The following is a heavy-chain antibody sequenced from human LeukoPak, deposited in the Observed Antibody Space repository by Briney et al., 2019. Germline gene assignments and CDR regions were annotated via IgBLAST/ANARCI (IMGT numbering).Heavy chain of an antibody. J-gene: IGHJ4*02. CDR1: GFTFSSYD. D-gene: IGHD1-26*01. V-gene: IGHV3-23*01. CDR2: IRPSGDNT. Sequence: GGSLRLSCAASGFTFSSYDMTWVRQAPGRVLEWVSSIRPSGDNTYYGDSVKGRFTISRDNAKNSLYLQMKSLRAEDTAVYYCARRGYHDYSGFDYWGQGTLVTVSS. CDR3: ARRGYHDYSGFDY.